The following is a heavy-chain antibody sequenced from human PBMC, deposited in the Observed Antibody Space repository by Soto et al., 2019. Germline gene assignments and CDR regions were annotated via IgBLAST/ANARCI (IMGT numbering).Heavy chain of an antibody. CDR3: ARSAHSGYDSHYFDY. CDR1: GGTFSSYT. CDR2: IIPILGIA. J-gene: IGHJ4*02. Sequence: QVQLVQSGAAVKKPGSSVKVSCKASGGTFSSYTISWVRQAPGQGLEWMGRIIPILGIANYAQKFQGRVTITADKSTSTAYMELISLRSEDTAVYYCARSAHSGYDSHYFDYWGQGTLVTVSS. D-gene: IGHD5-12*01. V-gene: IGHV1-69*02.